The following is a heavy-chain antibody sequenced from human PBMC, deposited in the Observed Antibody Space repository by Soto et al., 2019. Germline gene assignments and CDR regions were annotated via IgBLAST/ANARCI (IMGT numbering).Heavy chain of an antibody. Sequence: SETLSLTCAVYGGSFSGYYWSWIRQQPGKGLEWIGYINHSGTTYYNPSLKSRVTISVDTSKNQFSLKLTSVTAADTAVYYCARSIDPWGQGTLVTVSS. V-gene: IGHV4-34*09. CDR2: INHSGTT. CDR1: GGSFSGYY. CDR3: ARSIDP. J-gene: IGHJ5*02.